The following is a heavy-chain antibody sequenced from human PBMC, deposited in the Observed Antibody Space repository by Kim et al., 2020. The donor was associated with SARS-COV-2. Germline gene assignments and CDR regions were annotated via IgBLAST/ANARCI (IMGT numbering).Heavy chain of an antibody. V-gene: IGHV1-3*01. D-gene: IGHD4-17*01. CDR2: INAGNGNT. CDR1: GYTFTSYA. Sequence: ASVKVSCKASGYTFTSYAMHWVRQAPGQRLEWMGWINAGNGNTKYSQKFQGRVTITRDTSASTAYMELSSLRSEDTAVYYCARGDYGPLNYYYYYMDVWGKGTTVTVSS. J-gene: IGHJ6*03. CDR3: ARGDYGPLNYYYYYMDV.